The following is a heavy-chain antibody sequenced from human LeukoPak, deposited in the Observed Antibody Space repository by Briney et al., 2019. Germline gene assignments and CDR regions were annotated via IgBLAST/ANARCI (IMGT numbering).Heavy chain of an antibody. V-gene: IGHV4-4*02. CDR1: GGSSSSSNW. J-gene: IGHJ4*02. D-gene: IGHD4-11*01. CDR3: VRDYSNFVQGD. CDR2: IYHSGST. Sequence: PSETLSLTCAVSGGSSSSSNWWSWVRQPPGKGLEWIGEIYHSGSTNYNPSLNSRVTIFLDTSKNRFSLNLISVTATDTAVYYCVRDYSNFVQGDWGQGTLVTVSS.